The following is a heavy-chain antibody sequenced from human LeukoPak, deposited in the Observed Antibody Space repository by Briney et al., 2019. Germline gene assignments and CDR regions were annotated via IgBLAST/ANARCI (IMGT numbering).Heavy chain of an antibody. J-gene: IGHJ3*02. D-gene: IGHD6-13*01. CDR3: ARGNLRRSSSWDSAFDI. V-gene: IGHV3-48*01. Sequence: QTGGSLRLSCAVSGFIFSSYSMNWVRQAPGKGLEWVSYISGSGSTIYYADSVKGRFTISRDNAKNSLYLQMNSLRAEGTAVYYCARGNLRRSSSWDSAFDIWGQGTMVTVSS. CDR1: GFIFSSYS. CDR2: ISGSGSTI.